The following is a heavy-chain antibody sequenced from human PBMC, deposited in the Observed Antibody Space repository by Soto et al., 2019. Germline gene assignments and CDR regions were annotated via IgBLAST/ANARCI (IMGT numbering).Heavy chain of an antibody. J-gene: IGHJ5*02. CDR2: INHSGST. CDR3: AREGSSTLNWCPP. V-gene: IGHV4-34*01. Sequence: SETLSLTCAVDGGSFSGYYWGWIRQPPGKGLEWIGEINHSGSTNYNPSLKSRVTISVDTSKNQFSLKLSSVTAADTAVFYCAREGSSTLNWCPPWGQGTLVTVS. CDR1: GGSFSGYY. D-gene: IGHD2-2*01.